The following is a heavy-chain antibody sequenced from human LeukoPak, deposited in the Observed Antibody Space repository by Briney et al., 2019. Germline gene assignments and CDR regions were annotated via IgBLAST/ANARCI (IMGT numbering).Heavy chain of an antibody. Sequence: SETLSLTCTVSGDSISSGDYYWSWIRQPAGKGLEWIGCISSSRSTNYTPSLKSRVTISLDTSKNQSSLKLSSVTAADTAVYFCARGPYAYDISGAFDIWGQGTMVTVSS. J-gene: IGHJ3*02. D-gene: IGHD3-22*01. CDR1: GDSISSGDYY. CDR2: ISSSRST. V-gene: IGHV4-61*02. CDR3: ARGPYAYDISGAFDI.